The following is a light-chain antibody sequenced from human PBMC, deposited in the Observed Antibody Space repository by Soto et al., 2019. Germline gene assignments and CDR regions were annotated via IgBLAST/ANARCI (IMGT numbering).Light chain of an antibody. CDR2: GAS. CDR1: QSVSSSY. V-gene: IGKV3-20*01. CDR3: QQYGSSRT. J-gene: IGKJ1*01. Sequence: EIVLTQSPGTLSLSPGERATLSCRASQSVSSSYLAWYQQKPGQAPRLLIYGASSRATGIPDRFSGSGSGTDFPLTSSRVEPEDFAVYYCQQYGSSRTFGQGTKVEIK.